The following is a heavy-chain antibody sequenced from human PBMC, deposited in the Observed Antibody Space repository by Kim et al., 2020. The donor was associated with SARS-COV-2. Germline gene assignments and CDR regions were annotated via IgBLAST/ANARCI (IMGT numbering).Heavy chain of an antibody. J-gene: IGHJ4*02. CDR3: ARVGWGSGWYGDY. Sequence: AQKFQGRVTMTRDTSIRTAYMELGRLRSDDTAVYYCARVGWGSGWYGDYWGQGTLVTVSS. D-gene: IGHD6-19*01. V-gene: IGHV1-2*02.